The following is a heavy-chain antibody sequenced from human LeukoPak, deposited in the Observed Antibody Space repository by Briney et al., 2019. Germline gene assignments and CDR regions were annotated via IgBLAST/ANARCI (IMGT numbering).Heavy chain of an antibody. D-gene: IGHD3-22*01. V-gene: IGHV1-18*01. CDR3: AYESSAYYVY. CDR1: GYTFTRNG. Sequence: AAENISCRASGYTFTRNGISWVRQAPGEGLEWMGWFSAYNGNTNYAQKFQGRVAMTTDTPTSTAYMELRSLRSDDTAVYYCAYESSAYYVYWGRGTLDPVSS. J-gene: IGHJ4*02. CDR2: FSAYNGNT.